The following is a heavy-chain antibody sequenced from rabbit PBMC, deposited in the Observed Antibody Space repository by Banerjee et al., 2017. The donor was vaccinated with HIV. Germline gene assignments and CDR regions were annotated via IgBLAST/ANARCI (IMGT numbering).Heavy chain of an antibody. CDR3: ARDNGSSSVFYFNL. CDR2: GDAASSGIT. D-gene: IGHD1-1*01. CDR1: GFSFSSSYW. Sequence: EQLEESGGDLVKPEGSLTLTCTASGFSFSSSYWICWVSKLPGKGLDWIACGDAASSGITCYASCAKGRFTISKTSSTTVTLQTTSLTAADTATYFCARDNGSSSVFYFNLCGPVTLDTVS. V-gene: IGHV1S45*01. J-gene: IGHJ4*01.